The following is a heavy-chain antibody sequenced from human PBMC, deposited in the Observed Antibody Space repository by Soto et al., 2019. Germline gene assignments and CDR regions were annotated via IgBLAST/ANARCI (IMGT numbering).Heavy chain of an antibody. CDR1: GYTFRGYG. D-gene: IGHD2-15*01. J-gene: IGHJ4*02. CDR3: GRGGGVRTTWWYY. V-gene: IGHV3-48*02. CDR2: ISSDETIV. Sequence: EVQLVESGGGLVQPGGSLRLSCEGFGYTFRGYGMIWVRQAPGKGLECVSYISSDETIVNYADSVKGRFTISRDSAKNSLFLQMNSLRDEDTTVDYCGRGGGVRTTWWYYWGQGAQVTVSS.